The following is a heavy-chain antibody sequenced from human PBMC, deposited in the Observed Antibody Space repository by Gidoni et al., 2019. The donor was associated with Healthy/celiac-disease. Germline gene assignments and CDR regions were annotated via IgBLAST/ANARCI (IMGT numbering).Heavy chain of an antibody. CDR2: IYPDDSDT. J-gene: IGHJ5*02. CDR3: ARMSQVAARTYNWFDP. Sequence: EVQLVQSGAEVKKPGESLKISCKGSGYSFTNYWIGWVRQMPGKGLEWMGIIYPDDSDTRYSPSFQGQVTISADKSISTAYLQWSSLKASDTAMYYCARMSQVAARTYNWFDPWGQGTLVTVSS. D-gene: IGHD6-6*01. V-gene: IGHV5-51*03. CDR1: GYSFTNYW.